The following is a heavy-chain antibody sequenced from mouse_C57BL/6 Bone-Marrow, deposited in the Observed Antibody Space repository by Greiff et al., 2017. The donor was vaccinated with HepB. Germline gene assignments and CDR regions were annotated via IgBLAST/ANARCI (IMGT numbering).Heavy chain of an antibody. Sequence: VQLQQSGPVLVKPGASVKMSCKASGYTFTDYYMNWVKQSHGKSLEWIGVINPYNGGTSYNQKFKGKATLTVDKSSSTAYMELNSLTSEDSAVYYCARELNYGSSPWFAYWGQGTLVTVSA. V-gene: IGHV1-19*01. CDR2: INPYNGGT. CDR1: GYTFTDYY. CDR3: ARELNYGSSPWFAY. J-gene: IGHJ3*01. D-gene: IGHD1-1*01.